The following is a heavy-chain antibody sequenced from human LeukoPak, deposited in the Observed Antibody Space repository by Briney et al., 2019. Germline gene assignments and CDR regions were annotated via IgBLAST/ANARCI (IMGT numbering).Heavy chain of an antibody. J-gene: IGHJ3*02. CDR1: GFTFSSEA. Sequence: GGSLRLSCAVSGFTFSSEAMGWVRQLPGGGLEWVSTISPAGGTTYYAESMKGRFTISRDNSKSTLYLQMNSLRVEDTAVYYCTKVATPNTLDALDIWGQGTLVTVSS. CDR3: TKVATPNTLDALDI. V-gene: IGHV3-23*01. D-gene: IGHD1/OR15-1a*01. CDR2: ISPAGGTT.